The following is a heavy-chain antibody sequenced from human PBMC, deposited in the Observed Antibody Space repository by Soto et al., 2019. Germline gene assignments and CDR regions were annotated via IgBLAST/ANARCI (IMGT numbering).Heavy chain of an antibody. CDR3: ARWDDYGASDQYHFDH. CDR2: TSIYNGHT. Sequence: ASAKISSNASGYTFTASGISWVRQHLGQVLGWMGWTSIYNGHTEYSPKFLGRVVMTTDTSADTAYLELRSLRPDDAALYYCARWDDYGASDQYHFDHWGQGTLVTVSS. CDR1: GYTFTASG. J-gene: IGHJ4*02. D-gene: IGHD4-17*01. V-gene: IGHV1-18*01.